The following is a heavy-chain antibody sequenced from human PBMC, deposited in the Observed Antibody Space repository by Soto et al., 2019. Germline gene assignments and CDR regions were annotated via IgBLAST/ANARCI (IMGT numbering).Heavy chain of an antibody. CDR1: RFTFSDYY. D-gene: IGHD1-1*01. CDR2: ISSSSGVI. V-gene: IGHV3-11*01. J-gene: IGHJ4*02. CDR3: ARMFSRYDPLYYFDF. Sequence: QVQLVESGGGLVKPGGSLRLSCSASRFTFSDYYMSWIRQAPGKGLEWISSISSSSGVIFYADSVKGRFTISRDNAKNSLYLQMNSLRAEDTAVYYCARMFSRYDPLYYFDFWGQGALVTVSS.